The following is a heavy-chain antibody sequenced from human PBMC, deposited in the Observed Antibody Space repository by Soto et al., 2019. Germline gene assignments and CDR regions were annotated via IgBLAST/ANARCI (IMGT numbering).Heavy chain of an antibody. J-gene: IGHJ6*02. CDR3: ARNTHNYDFWSGYYHYGMDV. CDR1: GFTVSSNY. Sequence: GGSLRLSCAASGFTVSSNYMSWVRQAPGKGLEWVSVIYSGGSTYYADSVKGRFTISRDNSKNTLYLQMNSLRAEDTAVYYCARNTHNYDFWSGYYHYGMDVWGQGTTVTVSS. D-gene: IGHD3-3*01. V-gene: IGHV3-66*01. CDR2: IYSGGST.